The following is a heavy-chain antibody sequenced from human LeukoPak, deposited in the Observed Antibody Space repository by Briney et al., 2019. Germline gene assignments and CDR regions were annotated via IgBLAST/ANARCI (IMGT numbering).Heavy chain of an antibody. CDR3: ARGYVVRWLQPYYFDY. D-gene: IGHD5-24*01. J-gene: IGHJ4*02. V-gene: IGHV4-59*01. CDR1: GGSISSYY. Sequence: SETLSLTCTVSGGSISSYYWSWIRQPPGKGLEWIGYIYYSGSTNYNPSLKSRITISVDTSKNQFSLKLSSVTAADTAVYYCARGYVVRWLQPYYFDYWGQGTLVTVSS. CDR2: IYYSGST.